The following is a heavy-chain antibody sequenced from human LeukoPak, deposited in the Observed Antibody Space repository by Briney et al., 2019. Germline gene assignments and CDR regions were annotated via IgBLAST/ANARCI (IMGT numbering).Heavy chain of an antibody. CDR1: GYTFTSYD. J-gene: IGHJ6*02. V-gene: IGHV1-8*01. D-gene: IGHD3-3*01. CDR3: ARGSIYDFWNYYYGMDV. Sequence: ASVKVSCKASGYTFTSYDINWVRQAPGQGLEWMGWMNPNSGNTGYAQKFQGRVTMTRNTSISTAYMELSSLRSEDTAVYYCARGSIYDFWNYYYGMDVWGQGTTVTVSS. CDR2: MNPNSGNT.